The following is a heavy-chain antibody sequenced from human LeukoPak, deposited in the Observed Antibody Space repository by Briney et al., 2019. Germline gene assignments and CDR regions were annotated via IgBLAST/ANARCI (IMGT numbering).Heavy chain of an antibody. V-gene: IGHV3-23*01. J-gene: IGHJ4*02. D-gene: IGHD3-10*01. Sequence: GGSLRLSCAASGFTFSSYDMSWVRQAPGKGLEWVSAISGSGSSTYYADSVKGRFTISRDNSKNMVYLQVISLTAEDTAVYYCAKDDAWLRFGEWSQGTLVTVSA. CDR1: GFTFSSYD. CDR2: ISGSGSST. CDR3: AKDDAWLRFGE.